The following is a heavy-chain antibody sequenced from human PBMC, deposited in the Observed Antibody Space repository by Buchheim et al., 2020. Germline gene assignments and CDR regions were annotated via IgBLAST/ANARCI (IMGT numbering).Heavy chain of an antibody. Sequence: QVQLQESGPGLVKPSETLSLTCTVSGGSISSYYWSWIRQPPGKGLEWIGYIYYSGSTNYNPSLKSRVTISVDTSKNQFSLKLSSVTAADTAVYYRAKAAAGTSRWFDPWGQGTL. J-gene: IGHJ5*02. CDR3: AKAAAGTSRWFDP. V-gene: IGHV4-59*01. CDR1: GGSISSYY. D-gene: IGHD6-13*01. CDR2: IYYSGST.